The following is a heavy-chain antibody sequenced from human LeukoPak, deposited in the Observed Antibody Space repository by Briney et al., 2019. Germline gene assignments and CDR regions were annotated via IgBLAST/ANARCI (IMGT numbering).Heavy chain of an antibody. Sequence: GASVKVSCKASGYTFTSYGISWVRQAPGQGLEWMGWISAYNGNTNYAQKLQGRVTMTTDTSTSTAYMELRSLRSDDTAVYYCARDELIVVATAISPYYYYGMDVWGQGTTVTVSS. D-gene: IGHD2-21*02. CDR3: ARDELIVVATAISPYYYYGMDV. CDR1: GYTFTSYG. CDR2: ISAYNGNT. V-gene: IGHV1-18*04. J-gene: IGHJ6*02.